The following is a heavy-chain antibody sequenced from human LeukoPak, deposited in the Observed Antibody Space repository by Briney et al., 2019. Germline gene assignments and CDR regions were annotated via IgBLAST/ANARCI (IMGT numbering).Heavy chain of an antibody. V-gene: IGHV3-21*01. J-gene: IGHJ6*03. Sequence: SVKGRFTISRDNAKNSGYLQMNSLRAEDTAVYYCAREGVRNNWNYYMDVWGKGTTVTVSS. CDR3: AREGVRNNWNYYMDV. D-gene: IGHD1-20*01.